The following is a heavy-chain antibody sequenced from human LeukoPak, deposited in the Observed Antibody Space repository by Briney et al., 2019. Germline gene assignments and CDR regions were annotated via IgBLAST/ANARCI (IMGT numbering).Heavy chain of an antibody. CDR3: AHSEYYASWSGYPWSDY. J-gene: IGHJ4*02. D-gene: IGHD3-3*01. CDR1: GFSLSTSGVG. Sequence: ESGPTLVNPTQTLTLTCTFSGFSLSTSGVGVGWIRQPPGKALEWLALIYWNDDKRYSPSLKSRLTIPKDTSKNQVVLTMTNMDPVDTATYYCAHSEYYASWSGYPWSDYWGQGTLVTVSS. CDR2: IYWNDDK. V-gene: IGHV2-5*01.